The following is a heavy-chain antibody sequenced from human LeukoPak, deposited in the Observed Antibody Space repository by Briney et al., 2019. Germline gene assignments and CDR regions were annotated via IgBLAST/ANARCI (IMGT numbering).Heavy chain of an antibody. CDR1: GYTFTSYG. V-gene: IGHV1-18*01. CDR2: ISAYNGNT. Sequence: ASVKVSCKASGYTFTSYGISWVRQAPGQGLEWMGWISAYNGNTNYAQKLQGRVTMTTDTSTSTAYMELRSLRSDDTAVYYCARARYTSGWSAMDVWGQGTTVTVSS. D-gene: IGHD6-19*01. J-gene: IGHJ6*02. CDR3: ARARYTSGWSAMDV.